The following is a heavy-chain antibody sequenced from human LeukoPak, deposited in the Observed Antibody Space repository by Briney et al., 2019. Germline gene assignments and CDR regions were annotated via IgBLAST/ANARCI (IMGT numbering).Heavy chain of an antibody. CDR3: ATDLRTAAGAYYFGY. J-gene: IGHJ4*02. CDR2: FDPEDGET. V-gene: IGHV1-24*01. CDR1: GYTLTELS. Sequence: ASVKVSWKVSGYTLTELSMHWVRQAPGKGLEWMGGFDPEDGETIYAQKFQGRVTMTEDTSTDTAYMELSSLRSEDTAVYYCATDLRTAAGAYYFGYWGQGTLVTVSS. D-gene: IGHD6-13*01.